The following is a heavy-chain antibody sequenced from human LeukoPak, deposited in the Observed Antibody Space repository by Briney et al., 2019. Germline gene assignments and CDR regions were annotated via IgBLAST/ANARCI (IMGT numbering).Heavy chain of an antibody. J-gene: IGHJ5*02. CDR3: ARDQPPGDYCSGGSCYNWFDP. Sequence: GGSLRLSCAASGFTFSSYAMSWVRQAPGKGLEWVSVIYSGGSTYYADSVKGRFTISRDNSKNTLYLQMNSLRAEDTAVYYCARDQPPGDYCSGGSCYNWFDPWGQGTLVTVSS. D-gene: IGHD2-15*01. CDR1: GFTFSSYA. V-gene: IGHV3-53*01. CDR2: IYSGGST.